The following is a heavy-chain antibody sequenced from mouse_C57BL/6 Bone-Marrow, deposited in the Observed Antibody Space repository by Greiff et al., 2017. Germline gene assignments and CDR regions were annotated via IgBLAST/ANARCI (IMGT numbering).Heavy chain of an antibody. D-gene: IGHD3-2*02. Sequence: VQLQQSGPELVKPGASVKIPCKASGYTFTDYNMDWVKQSHGKSLEWIGDINPNNGGTIYNQKFKGKATLTVEKSSSTAYMELRSLTSEDTAVYYCARGTGTAQATCAMDYWGQGTAVTVSS. CDR1: GYTFTDYN. CDR2: INPNNGGT. V-gene: IGHV1-18*01. J-gene: IGHJ4*01. CDR3: ARGTGTAQATCAMDY.